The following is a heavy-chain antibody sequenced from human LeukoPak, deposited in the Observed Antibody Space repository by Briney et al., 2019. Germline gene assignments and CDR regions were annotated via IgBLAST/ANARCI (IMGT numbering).Heavy chain of an antibody. CDR3: AKAKSNPTPYFDY. V-gene: IGHV3-33*06. CDR1: XXTXSSYG. J-gene: IGHJ4*02. CDR2: IWYDGSNK. Sequence: XXXCXXSXXTXSSYGXHWVRQAPGKGLEWVAVIWYDGSNKYYADSVKGRFTISRDNSKNTLYLQMNSLRAEDTAVYYCAKAKSNPTPYFDYWGQXTL.